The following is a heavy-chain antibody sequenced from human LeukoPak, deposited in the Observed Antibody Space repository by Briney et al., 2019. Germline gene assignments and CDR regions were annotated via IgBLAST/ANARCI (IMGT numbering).Heavy chain of an antibody. D-gene: IGHD3-16*01. V-gene: IGHV3-30*18. Sequence: PGGSLRLSCAASGFIFSNYGMHWVRQAPGKGLEWVAVISYDGSNKFYGDSVKGRFTISRDNSKNTLDLQMNSLRPEDTAVYYCVKGHYYDTYGQYSYAEYWGQGARVTVSS. CDR1: GFIFSNYG. CDR3: VKGHYYDTYGQYSYAEY. CDR2: ISYDGSNK. J-gene: IGHJ4*02.